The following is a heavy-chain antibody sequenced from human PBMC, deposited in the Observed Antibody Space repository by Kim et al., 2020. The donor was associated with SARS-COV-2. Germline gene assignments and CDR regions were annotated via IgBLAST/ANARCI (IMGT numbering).Heavy chain of an antibody. J-gene: IGHJ4*02. CDR1: GGSISSSSYY. CDR2: IYYSGST. D-gene: IGHD6-13*01. CDR3: ARRATAIYSTRMREVDY. Sequence: SETLSLTCTVSGGSISSSSYYWGWIRQPPGKGLEWIGSIYYSGSTYYNPSLKSRVTISVDTSKNQFSLKLSSVTAADTAVYYCARRATAIYSTRMREVDYWGQGTLVTVSS. V-gene: IGHV4-39*01.